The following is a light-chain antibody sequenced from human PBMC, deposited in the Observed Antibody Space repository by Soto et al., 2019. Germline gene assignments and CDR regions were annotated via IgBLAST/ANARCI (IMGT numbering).Light chain of an antibody. V-gene: IGKV3-20*01. CDR1: RRISSDY. J-gene: IGKJ2*01. CDR2: GAS. CDR3: LQSGNSPLT. Sequence: EVVLTQSPGTLSLSPGEGATLSCRPSRRISSDYLAWYQQQPGQAPRLLIYGASRRATDIPDRFTGSGSGTDFTLIISRLEPEDFAVYYCLQSGNSPLTFGQGTRLEIK.